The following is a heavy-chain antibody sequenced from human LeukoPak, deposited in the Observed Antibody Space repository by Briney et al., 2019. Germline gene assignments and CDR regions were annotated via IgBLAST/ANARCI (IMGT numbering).Heavy chain of an antibody. V-gene: IGHV4-39*01. CDR2: IYYTGST. CDR1: GGSITSSSYY. D-gene: IGHD1-26*01. J-gene: IGHJ4*02. CDR3: ARRVKGASWDVLAHPDYFDY. Sequence: SETLSLTCTVSGGSITSSSYYWGWIRQPPGKGPEWIGSIYYTGSTNYNPSLKSRVTISLDTSKNQFSLKLTSVTAADTAVYYCARRVKGASWDVLAHPDYFDYWGQGTLVTVSS.